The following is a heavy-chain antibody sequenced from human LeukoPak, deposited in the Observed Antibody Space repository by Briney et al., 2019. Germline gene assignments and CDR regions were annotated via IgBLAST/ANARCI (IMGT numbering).Heavy chain of an antibody. J-gene: IGHJ4*02. CDR2: INQDGSAK. D-gene: IGHD4-23*01. V-gene: IGHV3-7*01. CDR3: ARDVHGGAFDY. CDR1: GFTFSNAW. Sequence: GGSLRLSCAASGFTFSNAWMSWVRQAPGKGLEWVANINQDGSAKYYVDSVKGRFTFSRDNAMNSLFLQMNSLRAEDTAVYYCARDVHGGAFDYWGQGTLVTVPS.